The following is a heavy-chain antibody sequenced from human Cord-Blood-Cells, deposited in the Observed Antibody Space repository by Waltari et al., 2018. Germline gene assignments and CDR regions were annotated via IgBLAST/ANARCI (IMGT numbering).Heavy chain of an antibody. Sequence: QVQLQQWGAGLLKPSETLSLTCAVSGGSFSGYYWSWIRQPPGKGLEWIGEINHSVSTNYNPSLKSRVTISVDTSKNQFSLKLSSVTAADTAVYYCARVIYGSGSYSDWFDPWGQGTLVTVSS. CDR3: ARVIYGSGSYSDWFDP. CDR1: GGSFSGYY. CDR2: INHSVST. D-gene: IGHD3-10*01. V-gene: IGHV4-34*01. J-gene: IGHJ5*02.